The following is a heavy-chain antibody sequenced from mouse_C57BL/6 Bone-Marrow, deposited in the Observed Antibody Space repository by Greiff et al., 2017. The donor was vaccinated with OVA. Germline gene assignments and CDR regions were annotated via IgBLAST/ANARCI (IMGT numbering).Heavy chain of an antibody. CDR1: GYTFTNYW. D-gene: IGHD1-3*01. CDR3: ARYNYSNYLDY. J-gene: IGHJ2*01. CDR2: IYPGGGYT. V-gene: IGHV1-63*01. Sequence: QVQLQQSGAELVRPGPSVKMSCKASGYTFTNYWIGWAKQRPGHGLEWIGDIYPGGGYTNYNEKFKGKATLTADKSSSTADMQFSSLTSEDSAIYYCARYNYSNYLDYWGQGTTLTVSS.